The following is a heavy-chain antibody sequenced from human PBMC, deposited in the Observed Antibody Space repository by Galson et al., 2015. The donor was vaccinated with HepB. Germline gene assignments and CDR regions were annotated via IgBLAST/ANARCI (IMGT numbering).Heavy chain of an antibody. CDR2: INTNTGNP. Sequence: VKVSCKASGYTFTRHAINWVRQAPGQGLEWMGWINTNTGNPTYAQGFTGRFVFFLDTSVSTAYVQISSLKTEDTAVYYCARDDSGSYRYGMDVWGQGTTVTVS. V-gene: IGHV7-4-1*02. D-gene: IGHD1-26*01. J-gene: IGHJ6*02. CDR1: GYTFTRHA. CDR3: ARDDSGSYRYGMDV.